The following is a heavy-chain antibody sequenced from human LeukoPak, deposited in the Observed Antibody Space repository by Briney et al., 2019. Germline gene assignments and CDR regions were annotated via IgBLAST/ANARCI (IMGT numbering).Heavy chain of an antibody. CDR3: ASSTMATMLDTYYYYYMDV. V-gene: IGHV1-2*02. CDR1: GYTFTGYY. J-gene: IGHJ6*03. D-gene: IGHD5-24*01. CDR2: INPNSGGT. Sequence: ASVKVSCKASGYTFTGYYMHWVRQAPGQGLEWMGWINPNSGGTNYAQKFQGRVTMTRDTSISTAYMELSSLRSEDTAVYYCASSTMATMLDTYYYYYMDVWGKGTTVTVSS.